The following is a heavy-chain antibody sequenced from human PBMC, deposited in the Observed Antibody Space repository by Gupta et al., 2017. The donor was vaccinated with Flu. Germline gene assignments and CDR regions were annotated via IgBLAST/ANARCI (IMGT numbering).Heavy chain of an antibody. J-gene: IGHJ3*02. Sequence: QVQLQESGPGLVKPSQTLSLTCTVSGGSISSGTYYWSWIRQHPGKGLEWIGYIYYSGSTYYNPSLKSRVTISVDTSKNHFSLKLSSVTAADTAVYYGAGGGYYDITGRHDAFDIWGQGTMVTVSS. CDR2: IYYSGST. CDR1: GGSISSGTYY. D-gene: IGHD3-22*01. V-gene: IGHV4-31*03. CDR3: AGGGYYDITGRHDAFDI.